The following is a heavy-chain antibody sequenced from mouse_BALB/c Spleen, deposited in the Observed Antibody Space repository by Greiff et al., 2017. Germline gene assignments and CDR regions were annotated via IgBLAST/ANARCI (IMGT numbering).Heavy chain of an antibody. CDR2: ISYSGST. CDR3: ARLYYYAMDY. J-gene: IGHJ4*01. Sequence: VQLKQSGPGLVKPSQSLSLTCTVTGYSITSYYAWNWIRQLPGKKLVLMGYISYSGSTSYNPSLKSRISITRDTSKNQFLLQLNSVTTEDTATYYGARLYYYAMDYWGQGTAVTVSS. CDR1: GYSITSYYA. V-gene: IGHV3-2*02.